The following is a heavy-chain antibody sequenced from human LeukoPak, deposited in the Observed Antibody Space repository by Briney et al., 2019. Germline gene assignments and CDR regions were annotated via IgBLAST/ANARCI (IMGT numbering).Heavy chain of an antibody. CDR2: IYYSGST. J-gene: IGHJ4*02. V-gene: IGHV4-39*01. CDR1: GGSISSSSYY. CDR3: ASSLAVAGTSQIDY. D-gene: IGHD6-19*01. Sequence: SETLSLTCTVSGGSISSSSYYWGWIRQPPGKGLEWIGSIYYSGSTYYNPSLKSRVTISVDTSKSQFSLKLSSVTAADTAVYYCASSLAVAGTSQIDYWGQGTLVTVSS.